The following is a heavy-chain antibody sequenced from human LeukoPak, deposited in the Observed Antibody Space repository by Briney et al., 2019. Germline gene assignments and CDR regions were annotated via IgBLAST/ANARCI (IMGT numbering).Heavy chain of an antibody. Sequence: ASVKVSCKASGYTFTGYYMHWVRQAPGQGLEWMGWINPNSGGTNYAQKFQGRVTMTRDTSISTAYMELSRLRSDDTAVYYCARSLVAGTYGIYYYYGMDVWGQGTTVTVPS. D-gene: IGHD6-19*01. CDR1: GYTFTGYY. J-gene: IGHJ6*02. V-gene: IGHV1-2*02. CDR3: ARSLVAGTYGIYYYYGMDV. CDR2: INPNSGGT.